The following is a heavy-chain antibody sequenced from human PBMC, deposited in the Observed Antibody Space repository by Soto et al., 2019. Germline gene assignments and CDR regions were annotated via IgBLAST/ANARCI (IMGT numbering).Heavy chain of an antibody. CDR2: INPNSGAT. Sequence: GASVKVSFKASGYTFTGYYVHWVRQAPGQGLEWVGWINPNSGATTYAQKFLGRVTMTRDTSIITAHMELSSLTSDDTAMYYCARDMVSTIGDFDYWGQGTLVTVS. J-gene: IGHJ4*02. CDR1: GYTFTGYY. V-gene: IGHV1-2*02. CDR3: ARDMVSTIGDFDY. D-gene: IGHD3-16*01.